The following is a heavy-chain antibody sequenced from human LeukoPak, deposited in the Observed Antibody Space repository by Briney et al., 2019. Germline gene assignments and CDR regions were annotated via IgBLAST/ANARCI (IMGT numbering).Heavy chain of an antibody. CDR2: IYPGDSDT. D-gene: IGHD1-26*01. Sequence: KTGESLKISFQGSGXTFTNYWIHWVGQMPGKGVEWMGIIYPGDSDTRYSPSFQGQVTISADKSISTAYLQWSSLKASDTAVYYCARATIMGATQSPFDYWGQGTLVTVSS. J-gene: IGHJ4*02. V-gene: IGHV5-51*01. CDR3: ARATIMGATQSPFDY. CDR1: GXTFTNYW.